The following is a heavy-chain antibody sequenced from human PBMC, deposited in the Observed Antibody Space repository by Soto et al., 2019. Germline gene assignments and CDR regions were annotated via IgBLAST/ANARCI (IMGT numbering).Heavy chain of an antibody. V-gene: IGHV3-73*01. CDR3: TRLGYDSSGPTTGDAFDI. Sequence: PGGSLRLSCAASGFTFSGSAIHWVRQASGKGLEWVGRIRTKANSYATAYGASVKGRFTISRDDSKNTAYLQMNSLKTEDTAVYYCTRLGYDSSGPTTGDAFDIWGQGTMVTVSS. CDR1: GFTFSGSA. D-gene: IGHD3-22*01. CDR2: IRTKANSYAT. J-gene: IGHJ3*02.